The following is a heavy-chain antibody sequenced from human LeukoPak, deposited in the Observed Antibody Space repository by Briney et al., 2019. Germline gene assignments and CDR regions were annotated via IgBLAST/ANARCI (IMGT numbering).Heavy chain of an antibody. CDR3: ARDLYYDFWSGYYPWYYYGMDV. J-gene: IGHJ6*02. CDR1: GFTFSSYW. CDR2: ISSSSSYI. D-gene: IGHD3-3*01. V-gene: IGHV3-21*01. Sequence: GGSLRLSCAASGFTFSSYWMSWVRQAPGKGLEWVSSISSSSSYIYYADSVKGRFTISRDNAKNSLYLQMNSLRAEDTAVYYCARDLYYDFWSGYYPWYYYGMDVWGQGTTVTVSS.